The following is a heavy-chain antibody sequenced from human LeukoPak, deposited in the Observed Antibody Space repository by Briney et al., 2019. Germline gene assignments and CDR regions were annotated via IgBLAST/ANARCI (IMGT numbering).Heavy chain of an antibody. V-gene: IGHV3-53*01. Sequence: GGSLRLSCAASGFTVSSNYMSWVRQAPGKGLEWVSVIYSGGSTYYADSVKGRFTISRDNSKNTLYLQMNSLRAEDTAVYYCARDRVPTIFGVVSGMDVWGQGTTVTVSS. CDR2: IYSGGST. J-gene: IGHJ6*02. CDR3: ARDRVPTIFGVVSGMDV. D-gene: IGHD3-3*01. CDR1: GFTVSSNY.